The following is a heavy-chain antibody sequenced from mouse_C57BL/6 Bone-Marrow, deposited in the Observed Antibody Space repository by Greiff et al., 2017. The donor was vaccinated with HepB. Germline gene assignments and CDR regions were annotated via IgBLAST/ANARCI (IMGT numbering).Heavy chain of an antibody. CDR1: GYTFTDYE. CDR3: TRRPIYYGNYGWFDY. V-gene: IGHV1-15*01. J-gene: IGHJ2*01. CDR2: IDPETGGT. Sequence: VQGVESGAELVRPGASVTLSCKASGYTFTDYEMHWVKQTPVHGLEWIGAIDPETGGTAYNQKFKGKAILTADKSSSTAYMELRSLTSEDSAVYYCTRRPIYYGNYGWFDYWGQGTTLTVSS. D-gene: IGHD2-1*01.